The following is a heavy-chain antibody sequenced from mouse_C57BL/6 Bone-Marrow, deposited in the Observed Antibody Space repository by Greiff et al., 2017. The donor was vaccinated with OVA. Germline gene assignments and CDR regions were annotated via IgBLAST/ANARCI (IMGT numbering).Heavy chain of an antibody. V-gene: IGHV1-19*01. J-gene: IGHJ2*01. CDR2: INPYNGGT. CDR1: GYTFTDYY. CDR3: ARGGYDDDY. D-gene: IGHD2-2*01. Sequence: VQLKESGPVLVKPGASVKMSCKASGYTFTDYYMNWVKQSHGKSLEWIGVINPYNGGTSYNQKFKGKATLTVDKSSSTAYMGLNSLTSEDSAVYYCARGGYDDDYWGQGTTLTVSS.